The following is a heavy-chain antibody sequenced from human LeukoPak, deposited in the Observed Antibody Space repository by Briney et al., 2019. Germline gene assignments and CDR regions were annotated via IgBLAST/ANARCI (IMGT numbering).Heavy chain of an antibody. J-gene: IGHJ4*02. CDR2: AYYSGST. CDR3: ARSRTRAFDY. V-gene: IGHV4-61*05. D-gene: IGHD2-2*01. CDR1: GGSIASSSYY. Sequence: PSETLSLTCTVSGGSIASSSYYWVWIRQPPGKGLEWIGYAYYSGSTNYNPSLKSRVTISVDTSKNQFSLKLSSVTAADTAVYYCARSRTRAFDYWGQGTLVTVSS.